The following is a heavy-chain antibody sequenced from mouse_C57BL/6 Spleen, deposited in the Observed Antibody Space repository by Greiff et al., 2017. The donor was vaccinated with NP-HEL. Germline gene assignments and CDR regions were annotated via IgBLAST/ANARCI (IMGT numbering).Heavy chain of an antibody. D-gene: IGHD1-1*01. CDR2: ISYDGSN. Sequence: EVQLQQSGPGLVKPSQSLSLTCSVTGYSITSGYYWNWIRQFPGNKLEWMGYISYDGSNNYNPSLKNRISITRDTSKNQFFLKLNSVTTEDTATYYCARDGPYYYGFDYWGQGTTLTVSS. CDR1: GYSITSGYY. V-gene: IGHV3-6*01. CDR3: ARDGPYYYGFDY. J-gene: IGHJ2*01.